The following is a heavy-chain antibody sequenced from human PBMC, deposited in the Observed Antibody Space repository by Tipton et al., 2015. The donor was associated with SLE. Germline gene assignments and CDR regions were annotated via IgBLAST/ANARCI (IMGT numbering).Heavy chain of an antibody. J-gene: IGHJ3*02. CDR1: GGSISSDIYY. Sequence: TLSLTCTVSGGSISSDIYYWGWIRQPPGKGLEWIGSIYDSGTTYYNPSLKSRVTISLDTSKNQFSLRLTSVTAADTAVYYCATTGEQMATIYDTFDIWGQGTMANVSS. D-gene: IGHD5-24*01. V-gene: IGHV4-39*07. CDR3: ATTGEQMATIYDTFDI. CDR2: IYDSGTT.